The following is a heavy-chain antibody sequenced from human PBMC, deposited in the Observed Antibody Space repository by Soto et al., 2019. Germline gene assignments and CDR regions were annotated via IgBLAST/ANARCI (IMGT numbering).Heavy chain of an antibody. J-gene: IGHJ4*02. D-gene: IGHD2-21*02. CDR1: GGTFSSYA. Sequence: GASVKVSCKASGGTFSSYAISWVRQAPGQGLEWMGGIIPIFGTANYAQKFQGRVTITRDTSASTAYMELSSLRSEDTAVYYCARSIVVATAADYWGQGTLVTVSS. V-gene: IGHV1-69*05. CDR2: IIPIFGTA. CDR3: ARSIVVATAADY.